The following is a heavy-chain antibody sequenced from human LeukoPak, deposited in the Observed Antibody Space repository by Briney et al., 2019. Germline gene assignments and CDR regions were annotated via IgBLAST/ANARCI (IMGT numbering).Heavy chain of an antibody. V-gene: IGHV3-15*07. D-gene: IGHD3-22*01. CDR2: IRSNSDGGTI. Sequence: GGSLRLSCATSGFTFSNAWMNWVRQAPGKGLEWVGRIRSNSDGGTIDYAAPVKGRFTPSRDDSKTTLYLQMNSLQTEDTAVYYCATDFYDSTWGQGTLVTVSS. J-gene: IGHJ5*02. CDR1: GFTFSNAW. CDR3: ATDFYDST.